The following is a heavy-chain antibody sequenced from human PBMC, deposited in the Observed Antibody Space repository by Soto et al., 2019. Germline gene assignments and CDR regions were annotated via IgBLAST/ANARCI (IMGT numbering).Heavy chain of an antibody. J-gene: IGHJ4*02. CDR2: ISPNTGGT. CDR3: GRGRSGELVVFY. Sequence: GASVKVSCKASGYIFTGYYIHWVRQAPGQGREWMGEISPNTGGTKYAQKFQGRVTVTRDTSITTVYMELSNLSPDDTAVYYCGRGRSGELVVFYWGQGTPVTVSS. D-gene: IGHD1-7*01. CDR1: GYIFTGYY. V-gene: IGHV1-2*02.